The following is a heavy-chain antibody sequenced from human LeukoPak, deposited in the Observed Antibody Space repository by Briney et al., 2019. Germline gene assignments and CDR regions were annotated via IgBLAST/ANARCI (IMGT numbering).Heavy chain of an antibody. CDR3: ARDWGDYGY. CDR2: ISGSGGST. V-gene: IGHV3-53*01. Sequence: GGSLRLSCAASGFTVSSNYMSWVRQAPGKGLEWVSAISGSGGSTYYADSVKGRFTISRDNSKNTLYLQMNSLRAEDTAVYYCARDWGDYGYWGRGTLVTVSS. J-gene: IGHJ2*01. CDR1: GFTVSSNY. D-gene: IGHD4-17*01.